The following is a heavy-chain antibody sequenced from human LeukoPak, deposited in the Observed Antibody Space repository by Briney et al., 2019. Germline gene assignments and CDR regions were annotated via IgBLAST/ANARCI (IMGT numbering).Heavy chain of an antibody. CDR1: GFTFSSYA. CDR2: ISGSGGST. J-gene: IGHJ3*02. Sequence: GGSPRLSCAASGFTFSSYAMSWVRQAPGKGLEWVSAISGSGGSTYYADSVKGRFTISRDNSKNTLYLQMNSLRAEDTAVYYCAKGGQRSDAFDIWGQGTMVTVSS. CDR3: AKGGQRSDAFDI. V-gene: IGHV3-23*01.